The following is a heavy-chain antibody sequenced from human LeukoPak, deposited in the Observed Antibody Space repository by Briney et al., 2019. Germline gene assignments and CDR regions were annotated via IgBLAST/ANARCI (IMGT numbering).Heavy chain of an antibody. CDR2: IKQDGSDK. D-gene: IGHD2-8*01. J-gene: IGHJ4*02. Sequence: GGSLRLSCAASGFTFSIYWMSWVRQAPGKGLEWVANIKQDGSDKYYVDSVKGRFTISRDNAKNSLYLQMNSLRAEDTAVYYCARVMGTYHPIDYWGQGTLVTVSS. V-gene: IGHV3-7*01. CDR1: GFTFSIYW. CDR3: ARVMGTYHPIDY.